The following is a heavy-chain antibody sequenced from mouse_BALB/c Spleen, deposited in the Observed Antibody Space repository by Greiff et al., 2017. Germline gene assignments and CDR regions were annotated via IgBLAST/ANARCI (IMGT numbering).Heavy chain of an antibody. J-gene: IGHJ4*01. Sequence: EVKLVESGGDLVKPGGSLKLSCAASGFTFSSYGMSWVRQTPDKRLEWVATISSGGSYTYYPDSVKGRFTISRDNAKNTLYLQMSRLKSEDTAMYYGARQLAKVHAMDDWGQGTSVTVSS. CDR1: GFTFSSYG. V-gene: IGHV5-6*01. CDR2: ISSGGSYT. CDR3: ARQLAKVHAMDD.